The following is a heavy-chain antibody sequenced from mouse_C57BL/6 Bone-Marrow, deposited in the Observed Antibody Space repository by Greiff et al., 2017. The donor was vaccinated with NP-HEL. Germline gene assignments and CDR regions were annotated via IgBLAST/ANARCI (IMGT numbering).Heavy chain of an antibody. CDR1: GFSLTSYG. V-gene: IGHV2-6*01. D-gene: IGHD2-10*01. J-gene: IGHJ3*01. CDR3: ASLLWGFAY. CDR2: IWGVGST. Sequence: VMLVESGPGLVAPSQSLSITCTVSGFSLTSYGVDWVRQSPGKGLEWLGVIWGVGSTNYNSALKSRLSISKDNSKSQVFLKMNSLQTDDTAMYYCASLLWGFAYWGQGTLVTVSA.